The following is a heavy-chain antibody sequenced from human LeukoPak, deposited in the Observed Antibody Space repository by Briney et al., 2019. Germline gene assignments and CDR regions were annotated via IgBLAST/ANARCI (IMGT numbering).Heavy chain of an antibody. D-gene: IGHD3-22*01. CDR1: GFTFSSYW. CDR3: ARTTPIYDSSGYYRFHNYYYYMDV. V-gene: IGHV3-7*01. Sequence: PGGSLRLSCAASGFTFSSYWMSWVRQAPGKGLEWVANIKQDGSEKYYVDSVKGRFTISRDNAKNSLYLQMNSLRAEDTAVYYCARTTPIYDSSGYYRFHNYYYYMDVWGKGTTVTVSS. CDR2: IKQDGSEK. J-gene: IGHJ6*03.